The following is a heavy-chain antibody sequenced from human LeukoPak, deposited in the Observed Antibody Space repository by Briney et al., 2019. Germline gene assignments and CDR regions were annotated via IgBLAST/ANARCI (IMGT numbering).Heavy chain of an antibody. V-gene: IGHV1-69*05. CDR2: IIPIFGTA. CDR3: ARDRVPWFYYDSSGYDY. D-gene: IGHD3-22*01. Sequence: ASVKVSCKASGGTFSSYAISWVRQAPGQGLEWMGGIIPIFGTANYAQKFQGRVTITTDESTSTAYMELSSLRSEDTAVYYCARDRVPWFYYDSSGYDYWGQGTLVAVSS. CDR1: GGTFSSYA. J-gene: IGHJ4*02.